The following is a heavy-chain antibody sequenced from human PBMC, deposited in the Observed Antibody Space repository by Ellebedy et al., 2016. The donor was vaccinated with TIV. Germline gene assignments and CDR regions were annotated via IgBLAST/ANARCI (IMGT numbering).Heavy chain of an antibody. CDR1: GYSFTNYW. V-gene: IGHV5-51*01. D-gene: IGHD3-16*01. J-gene: IGHJ4*02. CDR3: ARLLPGYGYPLDY. Sequence: KVSCKGSGYSFTNYWIGWARQMPDKGLEWMGIIYAGDSDTRYSPSFQGQVTISADKSITTAYLQWSSLKASDTAMYYCARLLPGYGYPLDYWGQGTLVTVSS. CDR2: IYAGDSDT.